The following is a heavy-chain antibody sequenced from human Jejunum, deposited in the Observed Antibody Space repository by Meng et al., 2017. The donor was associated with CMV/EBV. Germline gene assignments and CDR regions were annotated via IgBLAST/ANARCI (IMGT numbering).Heavy chain of an antibody. CDR1: GYTFTNYG. CDR3: ARVEVGITSGDY. V-gene: IGHV1-18*01. Sequence: QAQVVESGGGVKKPGASLKVSCKASGYTFTNYGITWVRQAPGQGLEWMGWISAYNGNINYAQTLQGRVTMTTDTSTSTAYMELRSLRSDDTAVYYCARVEVGITSGDYWGQGTLVTVSS. J-gene: IGHJ4*02. CDR2: ISAYNGNI. D-gene: IGHD1-26*01.